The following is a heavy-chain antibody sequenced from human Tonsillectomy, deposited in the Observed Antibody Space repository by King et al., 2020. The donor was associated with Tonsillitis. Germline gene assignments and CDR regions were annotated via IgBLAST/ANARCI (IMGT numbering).Heavy chain of an antibody. V-gene: IGHV4-59*01. CDR3: ARVRRYDSSGYYFDY. CDR2: IYYSGST. CDR1: GGSISSYY. Sequence: VQLQESGPGLVKPSETLSLTCTVSGGSISSYYWSWIRQPPGKGLEWIGYIYYSGSTNYNPSLKSRVTISVDTSKNQFSLKLSSVTAADTAVYYCARVRRYDSSGYYFDYWGQGTLVTVSS. J-gene: IGHJ4*02. D-gene: IGHD3-22*01.